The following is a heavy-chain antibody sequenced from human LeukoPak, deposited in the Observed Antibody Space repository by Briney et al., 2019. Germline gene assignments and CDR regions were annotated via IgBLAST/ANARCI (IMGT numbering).Heavy chain of an antibody. CDR2: IWYDGSNK. CDR1: GFTFSSYG. CDR3: ARHETSPDAFDI. D-gene: IGHD4-17*01. V-gene: IGHV3-33*01. J-gene: IGHJ3*02. Sequence: GGSLRLSCAASGFTFSSYGMHWVRQAPGKGLEWVAVIWYDGSNKYYADSVKGRFTISRDNSKNTLYLQMNSLRAEDTAVYYCARHETSPDAFDIWGQGTMVTVSS.